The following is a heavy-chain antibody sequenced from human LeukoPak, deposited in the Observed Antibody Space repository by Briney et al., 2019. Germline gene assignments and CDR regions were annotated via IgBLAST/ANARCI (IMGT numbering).Heavy chain of an antibody. J-gene: IGHJ4*02. CDR1: GFTVSSNY. CDR2: IYSGGGT. V-gene: IGHV3-53*01. CDR3: ARGIVGATDQWDY. Sequence: PGGSLRLSCAASGFTVSSNYMSWVRQAPGKGLEWVSVIYSGGGTYYADSVKGRFTISRDNSKNTLYLQMNSLRAEDTAVYYCARGIVGATDQWDYWGQGTLVTVSS. D-gene: IGHD1-26*01.